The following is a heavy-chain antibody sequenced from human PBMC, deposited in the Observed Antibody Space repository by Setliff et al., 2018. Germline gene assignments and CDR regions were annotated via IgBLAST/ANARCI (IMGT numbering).Heavy chain of an antibody. V-gene: IGHV3-74*01. CDR3: TREHTPWVGASHHDC. D-gene: IGHD1-26*01. CDR1: GFRISFREYW. Sequence: PGGSLRLSCAASGFRISFREYWMFWVRQAPGEGLEWVARIDKDGSSTVYADSVKGRFTISRDNVKKMLYLQMDSLRTEDTAVYYCTREHTPWVGASHHDCWGQGTQVTVSS. J-gene: IGHJ4*02. CDR2: IDKDGSST.